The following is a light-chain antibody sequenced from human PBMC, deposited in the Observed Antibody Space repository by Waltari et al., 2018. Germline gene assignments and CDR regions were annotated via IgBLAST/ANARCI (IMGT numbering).Light chain of an antibody. Sequence: EIMLTQSPGTLSLSPGERATLSCRASQSISKYLAWYQQKPGQAPTLLTFDASSRATGIPSRFSGSGSGTDFSLTISRLEPEDVAVYYCQKYGTLPATFGQGTKVEIK. V-gene: IGKV3-20*01. CDR3: QKYGTLPAT. J-gene: IGKJ1*01. CDR2: DAS. CDR1: QSISKY.